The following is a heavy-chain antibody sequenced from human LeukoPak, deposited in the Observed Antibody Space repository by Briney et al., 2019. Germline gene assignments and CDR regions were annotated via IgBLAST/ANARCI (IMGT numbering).Heavy chain of an antibody. CDR1: GGSISSSSYY. CDR3: ARGLYSGYDNDRRIDY. J-gene: IGHJ4*02. CDR2: IYYSGST. V-gene: IGHV4-39*01. D-gene: IGHD5-12*01. Sequence: KPSETLSLTCTVSGGSISSSSYYWGWIRQPPGKGLEWIGSIYYSGSTYYNPSLKSRVTISVDTSKNQFSLKLSSVTAADTAVYYCARGLYSGYDNDRRIDYWGQGTLVTVSS.